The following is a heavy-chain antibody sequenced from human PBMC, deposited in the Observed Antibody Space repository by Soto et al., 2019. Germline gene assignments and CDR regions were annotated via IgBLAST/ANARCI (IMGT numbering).Heavy chain of an antibody. CDR1: GGSIXSGGYS. J-gene: IGHJ4*02. CDR3: ASIHSSSXXXTGGYYFDY. D-gene: IGHD6-13*01. Sequence: QLQLQESGSGLVXPSXXLSLTCAVXGGSIXSGGYSWSWIRQPPGKGLEWIGYIYHSGSTYYNPSLKSRVTISVDRSKNQFSLKLSSVTAADTAVYYCASIHSSSXXXTGGYYFDYWGQGTLVTVSS. CDR2: IYHSGST. V-gene: IGHV4-30-2*01.